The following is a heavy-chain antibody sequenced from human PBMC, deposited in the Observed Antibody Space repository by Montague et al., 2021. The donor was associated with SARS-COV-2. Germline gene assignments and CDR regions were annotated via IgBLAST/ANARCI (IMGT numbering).Heavy chain of an antibody. CDR2: INHNEST. CDR3: ARGTGQHITLFEYVCNYWYYDF. D-gene: IGHD1-1*01. V-gene: IGHV4-34*01. Sequence: SETLSLTCAVYGGPFGDYYWGWIRQPPGNGLEWIGDINHNESTNYSPSLKSRVALSVDTSKNQFSLRLNSVTTADTAVYYCARGTGQHITLFEYVCNYWYYDFWGRGTLVTVSS. J-gene: IGHJ2*01. CDR1: GGPFGDYY.